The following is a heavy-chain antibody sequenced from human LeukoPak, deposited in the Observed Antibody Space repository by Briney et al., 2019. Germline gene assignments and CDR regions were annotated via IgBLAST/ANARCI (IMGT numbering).Heavy chain of an antibody. Sequence: SQTLSLTCAISGDSVSSDTTAWNWIRQSPSRGLEWLGRAYYTSKWITNYAVSVRSRITVNPNTSNNQFSLQLNSVTPEDTAVYYCAKITMVREIKGVYNWFDPWGQGTLVTVSS. V-gene: IGHV6-1*01. D-gene: IGHD3-10*01. CDR3: AKITMVREIKGVYNWFDP. CDR2: AYYTSKWIT. CDR1: GDSVSSDTTA. J-gene: IGHJ5*02.